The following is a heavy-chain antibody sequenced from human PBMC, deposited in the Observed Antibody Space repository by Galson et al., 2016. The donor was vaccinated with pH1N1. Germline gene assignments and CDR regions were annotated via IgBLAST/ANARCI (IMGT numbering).Heavy chain of an antibody. D-gene: IGHD3-3*01. CDR2: IGYDGSTI. J-gene: IGHJ6*02. Sequence: SLRLSCAASGFTFSSYGMHWVRQAPGKGLEWVALIGYDGSTIHYVESVKGRFTISRDNSKNTVYLQMSSLRAEDTAVYYCARGGVTIFGIVNPAFGMDVWGQGTAVTVSS. CDR3: ARGGVTIFGIVNPAFGMDV. CDR1: GFTFSSYG. V-gene: IGHV3-33*01.